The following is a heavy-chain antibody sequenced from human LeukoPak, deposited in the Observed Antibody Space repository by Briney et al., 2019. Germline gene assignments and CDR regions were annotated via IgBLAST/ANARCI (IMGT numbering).Heavy chain of an antibody. CDR1: GYTFTGYY. CDR3: ASALRAVAGAYYYYGMDV. J-gene: IGHJ6*02. V-gene: IGHV1-2*06. D-gene: IGHD6-19*01. CDR2: INPNSGGT. Sequence: ASVKVSCKASGYTFTGYYMHWVRQAPGQGLEWMGRINPNSGGTNYAQKLQGRVTMTTDTSTSTAYMELRSLRSDDTAVYYCASALRAVAGAYYYYGMDVWGQGTTVTVSS.